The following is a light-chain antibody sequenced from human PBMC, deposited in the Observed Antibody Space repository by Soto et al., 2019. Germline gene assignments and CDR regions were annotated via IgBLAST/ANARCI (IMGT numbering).Light chain of an antibody. J-gene: IGKJ1*01. CDR2: KAS. Sequence: DIQMTQSPSTLSASVGDRVTITCRASQSISSWLAWYQQKPGKAPKLLIYKASSLESGVPSRFSGSGSGTEITLIISSLHPDDFATYYRQQYNSYSAWTFGQGTKVEIK. V-gene: IGKV1-5*03. CDR1: QSISSW. CDR3: QQYNSYSAWT.